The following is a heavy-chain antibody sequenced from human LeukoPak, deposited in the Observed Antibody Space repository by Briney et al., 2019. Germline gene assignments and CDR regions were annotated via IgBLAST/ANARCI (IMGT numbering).Heavy chain of an antibody. J-gene: IGHJ4*02. CDR1: GDTFSRYG. CDR3: AREWNYESSGYFFYY. Sequence: ASVKVSCKASGDTFSRYGISWVRQAPGQGLEWMGGIIPLFGTANYAQKFQGRVTIIADESTSTVYMESNSLRFEDTAVYYCAREWNYESSGYFFYYWGQGTLVTVSS. CDR2: IIPLFGTA. D-gene: IGHD3-22*01. V-gene: IGHV1-69*13.